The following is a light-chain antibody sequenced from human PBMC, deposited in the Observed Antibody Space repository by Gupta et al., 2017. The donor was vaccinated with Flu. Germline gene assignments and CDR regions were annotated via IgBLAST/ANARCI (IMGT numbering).Light chain of an antibody. CDR1: SSNVGSYNF. V-gene: IGLV2-23*02. CDR2: DVT. Sequence: QSALTQPASVSGSPGPSITISCTGTSSNVGSYNFVSWYQQLPGKAPKLKIYDVTKRPSGVSNRFSGSKSGNTASLTISGLQAEDEADYYCCSYAGSSTWVFGGGTNLTVL. J-gene: IGLJ3*02. CDR3: CSYAGSSTWV.